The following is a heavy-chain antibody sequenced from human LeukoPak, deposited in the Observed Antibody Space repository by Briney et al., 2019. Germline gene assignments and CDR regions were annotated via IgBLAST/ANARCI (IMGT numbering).Heavy chain of an antibody. J-gene: IGHJ4*02. D-gene: IGHD6-19*01. CDR3: ARDSSGWYAAFDY. CDR2: ISSSGSTI. CDR1: GFTFSDNY. V-gene: IGHV3-11*04. Sequence: GGSLRLSCAASGFTFSDNYMSWIRQAPGKGLEWVSYISSSGSTIYYADSVKGRFTISRDNAKNSLYLQMNSLRAEDTAVYYCARDSSGWYAAFDYWGQGTLVTVSS.